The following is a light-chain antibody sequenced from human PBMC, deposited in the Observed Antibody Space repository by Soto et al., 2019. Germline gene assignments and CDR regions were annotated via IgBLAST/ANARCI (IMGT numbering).Light chain of an antibody. J-gene: IGKJ1*01. CDR1: QSVSSY. Sequence: EIVLTQSPATLSLYPGERATLSCRASQSVSSYLAWYQQKPGQAPRLLIYDASNRATGIPARFSGSGSGTDFTLTISSLEPEDFAVYHCQQRSNWITFGQGTKVDVK. CDR3: QQRSNWIT. V-gene: IGKV3-11*01. CDR2: DAS.